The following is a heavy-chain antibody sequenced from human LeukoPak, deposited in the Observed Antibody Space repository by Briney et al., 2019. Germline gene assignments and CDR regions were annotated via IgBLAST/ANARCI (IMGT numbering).Heavy chain of an antibody. CDR1: GFTFGDYG. CDR2: IRSKAYGGTT. CDR3: ARDPVVGGYTKLLP. Sequence: PGGSLRLSCLASGFTFGDYGMTWVRQAPGKGLEWVGFIRSKAYGGTTEYAASVKGRFTISRDDSKSIAYLQMNGLKTEDTAVYYCARDPVVGGYTKLLPWGQGTLVTVSS. D-gene: IGHD1-26*01. J-gene: IGHJ5*02. V-gene: IGHV3-49*04.